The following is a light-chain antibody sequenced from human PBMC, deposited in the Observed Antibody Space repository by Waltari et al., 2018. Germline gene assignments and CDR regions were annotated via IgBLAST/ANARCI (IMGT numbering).Light chain of an antibody. CDR3: QQYYTTPFT. J-gene: IGKJ3*01. CDR1: QSVFDSSNNKNS. Sequence: DIVMTQSPDSLAVSLGERATINCTSSQSVFDSSNNKNSLAWYQKKPGQPPELLIYWASTRESGVPDRFSGSGSGTDFTLTISSLQAADVAIYYCQQYYTTPFTFGPGTKVDI. CDR2: WAS. V-gene: IGKV4-1*01.